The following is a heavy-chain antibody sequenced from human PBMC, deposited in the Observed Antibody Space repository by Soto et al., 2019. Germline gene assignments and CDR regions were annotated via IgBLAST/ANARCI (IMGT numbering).Heavy chain of an antibody. CDR2: ISYDGSNK. CDR3: AKDGSSGWYGAFDI. V-gene: IGHV3-30*18. Sequence: GGSLRLSCAASGFTFSSYGMHWVRQAPGKGLEWVAVISYDGSNKYYADSVKGRVTISRDNSKNTLYLQMNSLRAEDTAVYYCAKDGSSGWYGAFDIWGQGTMVTVSS. D-gene: IGHD6-19*01. CDR1: GFTFSSYG. J-gene: IGHJ3*02.